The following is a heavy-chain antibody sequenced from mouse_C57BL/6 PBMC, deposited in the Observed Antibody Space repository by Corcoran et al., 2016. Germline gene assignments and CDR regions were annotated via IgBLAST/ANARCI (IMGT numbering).Heavy chain of an antibody. CDR1: GYTFTDYY. J-gene: IGHJ3*01. Sequence: EVQLQQSGPELVKPGASVKISCKASGYTFTDYYMNWVKQSHGKSLEWIGDINPNNGGTSYNQKFKGKATLTVDKSSSTAYMELRSLTSEDSAVYYCARWGDYRISNYFDYWGQGTLVTVSA. V-gene: IGHV1-26*01. D-gene: IGHD2-5*01. CDR3: ARWGDYRISNYFDY. CDR2: INPNNGGT.